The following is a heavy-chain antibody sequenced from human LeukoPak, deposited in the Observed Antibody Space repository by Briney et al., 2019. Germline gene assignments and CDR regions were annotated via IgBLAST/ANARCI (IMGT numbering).Heavy chain of an antibody. D-gene: IGHD6-19*01. V-gene: IGHV1-8*01. Sequence: ASVKVSCKASGYTFTSYDINWVRQAPGQGLEWMGWMNPNSGNTGYAQKFQGRVTMTRNTSISTAYMELSSLRSEDTAVYYCARGRYSSGWYRWFDPWGQGTLVTVSS. J-gene: IGHJ5*02. CDR3: ARGRYSSGWYRWFDP. CDR1: GYTFTSYD. CDR2: MNPNSGNT.